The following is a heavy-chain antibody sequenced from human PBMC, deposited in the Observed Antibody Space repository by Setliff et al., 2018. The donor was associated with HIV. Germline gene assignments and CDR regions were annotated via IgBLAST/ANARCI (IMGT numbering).Heavy chain of an antibody. CDR2: IFSSGST. Sequence: PSETLSLTCTVSGGSISSGDYYWGWIRQPPGKGLQWIGHIFSSGSTYYNPSLKSRVAISVDTSQKQFSLKLNSVTAADTAVYYCARSVDTAIADAFDIWGQGTMVTVSS. CDR1: GGSISSGDYY. V-gene: IGHV4-39*07. CDR3: ARSVDTAIADAFDI. D-gene: IGHD5-18*01. J-gene: IGHJ3*02.